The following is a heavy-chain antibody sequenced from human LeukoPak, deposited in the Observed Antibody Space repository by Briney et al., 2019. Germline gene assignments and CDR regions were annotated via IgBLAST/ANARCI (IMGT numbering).Heavy chain of an antibody. CDR1: GFTFSGSA. D-gene: IGHD3-22*01. V-gene: IGHV3-73*01. CDR3: TSGLFYYDSSGYDDY. Sequence: GGSLRLSCAASGFTFSGSAMHWVRQASGEGLEWVGRIRSKANSYATAYAASVKGRFTISRDDSKNTAYLQMNSLKTEDTAVYYCTSGLFYYDSSGYDDYWGQGTLVTVSS. J-gene: IGHJ4*02. CDR2: IRSKANSYAT.